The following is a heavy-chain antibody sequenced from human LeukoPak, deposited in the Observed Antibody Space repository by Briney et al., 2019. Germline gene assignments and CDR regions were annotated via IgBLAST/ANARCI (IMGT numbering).Heavy chain of an antibody. D-gene: IGHD2-15*01. Sequence: ASVKVSCKASGYTFTSYGISWVRQAPGQGLEWMGWITTHSSKTNYAQKFQGRVTMTTDTSTSTAYMELKSLTSDDTAVYYCARGYCSGGSCYSYNWFDPWGQGTLVTVSS. CDR3: ARGYCSGGSCYSYNWFDP. J-gene: IGHJ5*02. CDR2: ITTHSSKT. V-gene: IGHV1-18*01. CDR1: GYTFTSYG.